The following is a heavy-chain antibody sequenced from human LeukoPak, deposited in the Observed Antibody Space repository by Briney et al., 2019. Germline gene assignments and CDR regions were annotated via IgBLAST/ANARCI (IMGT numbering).Heavy chain of an antibody. V-gene: IGHV1-8*01. CDR1: GYTFTSYD. D-gene: IGHD3-22*01. CDR3: ARVSSVDYYYMDV. J-gene: IGHJ6*03. Sequence: ASVKVSCKASGYTFTSYDINWVRQDTGPGIEWMGWMNPNSGNTGYAQKFQGRVTMTRNTSISTAYMELSSLRSEDTAVYYCARVSSVDYYYMDVWGKGTTVTVSS. CDR2: MNPNSGNT.